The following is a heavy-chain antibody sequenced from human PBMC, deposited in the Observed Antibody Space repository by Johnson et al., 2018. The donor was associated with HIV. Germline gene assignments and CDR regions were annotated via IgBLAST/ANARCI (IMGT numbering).Heavy chain of an antibody. D-gene: IGHD6-13*01. J-gene: IGHJ3*02. CDR2: ISYDGSNE. CDR1: GFTFTNYG. CDR3: ASLIAAAGDDAFDI. V-gene: IGHV3-30*03. Sequence: QMLLVESGGGVVQPGRSLRLSCAASGFTFTNYGMHWVRQAPGKGLEWVAVISYDGSNEHYTDSVGGRFTISRDNSKNPLYLQMNSLRAEDTAVYYCASLIAAAGDDAFDIWGQGTMVTVSS.